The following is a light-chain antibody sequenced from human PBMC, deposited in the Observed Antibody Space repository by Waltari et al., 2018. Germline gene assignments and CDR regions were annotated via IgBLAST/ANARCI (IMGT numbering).Light chain of an antibody. J-gene: IGKJ4*01. Sequence: DIQMTQSPSSLSASVGDRVTITCRASQDITKYLAWFQQKPGRAPKSLIYGAFILHSGVSSTFSGSGSGTDFTLTITSLQPEDFGTYYCLQYQAYPLTVGGGTKVDIK. CDR2: GAF. CDR1: QDITKY. CDR3: LQYQAYPLT. V-gene: IGKV1-16*01.